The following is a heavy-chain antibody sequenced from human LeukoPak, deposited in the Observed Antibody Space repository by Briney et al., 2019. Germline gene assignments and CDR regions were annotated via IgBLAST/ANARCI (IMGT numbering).Heavy chain of an antibody. CDR1: GDSISRNY. CDR2: FYYSGTT. D-gene: IGHD5-24*01. Sequence: SETLSLTCSVSGDSISRNYWTWIRQPPGKGLEWIGHFYYSGTTNYNPSLKSRVTISADTSKNQFSLKLPSVTAADTAVYYCADRDGVYWGQGILVTVSS. V-gene: IGHV4-59*01. J-gene: IGHJ4*02. CDR3: ADRDGVY.